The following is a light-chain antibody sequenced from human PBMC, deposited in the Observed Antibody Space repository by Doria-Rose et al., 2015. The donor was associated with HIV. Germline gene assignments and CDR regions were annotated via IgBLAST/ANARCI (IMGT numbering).Light chain of an antibody. Sequence: DIRVNQSPDYLGTSLGERATINCKSNQRHRYTSTNYLAWYQQKPGQPPKSLIYWSSTRQSVVPARFSGSGSGTDFTLTISSLEAEDVAVYYCQQYYDTPSFGPGTTVDIK. V-gene: IGKV4-1*01. CDR2: WSS. CDR3: QQYYDTPS. CDR1: QRHRYTSTNY. J-gene: IGKJ3*01.